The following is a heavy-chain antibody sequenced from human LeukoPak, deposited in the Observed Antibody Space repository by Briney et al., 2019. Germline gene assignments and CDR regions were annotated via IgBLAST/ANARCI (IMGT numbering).Heavy chain of an antibody. J-gene: IGHJ4*02. CDR2: IFYSGST. D-gene: IGHD5-18*01. V-gene: IGHV4-59*12. CDR1: GGSISSYY. Sequence: SETLSLTCTVSGGSISSYYWSWIRQPPGKGLEWIGYIFYSGSTYYNPSLKSRVTISVDTSKNQFSLKLSSVTAADTAVYYCARARGYSYGLLYFDYWGQGTLVTVSS. CDR3: ARARGYSYGLLYFDY.